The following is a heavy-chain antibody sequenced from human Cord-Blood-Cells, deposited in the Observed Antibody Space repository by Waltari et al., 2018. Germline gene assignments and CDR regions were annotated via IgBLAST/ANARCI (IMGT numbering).Heavy chain of an antibody. CDR1: GYTFTSYH. D-gene: IGHD6-19*01. Sequence: VPLLQSGAEVKKPGACVKVSCTASGYTFTSYHINTVLQATGQGLEWMGWMNPNSGNTGYAQKFQGRVTMTRNTSISTAYMELSSLRSEDTAVYYCARWVWLGINAFDIWGQGTMVTVSS. V-gene: IGHV1-8*01. J-gene: IGHJ3*02. CDR2: MNPNSGNT. CDR3: ARWVWLGINAFDI.